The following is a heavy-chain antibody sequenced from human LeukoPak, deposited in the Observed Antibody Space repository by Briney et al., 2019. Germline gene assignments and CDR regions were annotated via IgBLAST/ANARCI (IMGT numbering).Heavy chain of an antibody. J-gene: IGHJ5*02. V-gene: IGHV5-51*01. D-gene: IGHD6-19*01. CDR1: GYIFTRYW. Sequence: GESLKISCKGSGYIFTRYWIGWVRQMPGKGLEWMAIIYPGDSDTRYSPSFQGQVTISVDKSISTAYMQWSSLKASDTAIYYCVRTSGWYSSWFDPWGQGTLVTVSS. CDR3: VRTSGWYSSWFDP. CDR2: IYPGDSDT.